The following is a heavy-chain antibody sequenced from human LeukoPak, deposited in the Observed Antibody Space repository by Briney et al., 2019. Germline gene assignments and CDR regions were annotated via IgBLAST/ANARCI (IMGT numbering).Heavy chain of an antibody. J-gene: IGHJ4*02. CDR1: GYTFTGYY. V-gene: IGHV1-2*02. CDR3: AREKENTYYYDSSGYYFDY. CDR2: INPNSGGT. Sequence: ASVKVSCKASGYTFTGYYMHWVRQAPGQGLEWMGWINPNSGGTNYAQKFQSRVTMTRDTSISAAYMELSRLRSDDTAVYYCAREKENTYYYDSSGYYFDYWGQGTLVTVSS. D-gene: IGHD3-22*01.